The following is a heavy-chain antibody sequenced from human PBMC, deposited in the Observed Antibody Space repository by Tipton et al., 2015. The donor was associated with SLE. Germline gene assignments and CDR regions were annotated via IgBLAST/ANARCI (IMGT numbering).Heavy chain of an antibody. D-gene: IGHD5-24*01. V-gene: IGHV4-59*06. CDR2: TYYSGNT. CDR1: GGSISSYY. Sequence: TLSLTCTVSGGSISSYYWSWVRQPPGQGLEWIGYTYYSGNTYYNPSLKSRVTISVDTSENQFSLKLSSVTAADTAVYYCARDAKCPITSAEYFDLWGRGTQVTVSS. J-gene: IGHJ2*01. CDR3: ARDAKCPITSAEYFDL.